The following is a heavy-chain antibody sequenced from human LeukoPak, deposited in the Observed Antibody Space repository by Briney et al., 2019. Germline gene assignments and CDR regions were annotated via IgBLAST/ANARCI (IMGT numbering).Heavy chain of an antibody. CDR2: ISSSGSTI. D-gene: IGHD2-2*01. CDR3: ARGGPTYKYQLLLTYYYYGMDV. Sequence: PGGSLRLSCAVSGFTFSSYEMNWVRQAPGKGLEWVSYISSSGSTIYYADSVKGRFTISRDNAKNSLYLQMNSLRAEDTAVYYCARGGPTYKYQLLLTYYYYGMDVWGQGTTVTVSS. V-gene: IGHV3-48*03. J-gene: IGHJ6*02. CDR1: GFTFSSYE.